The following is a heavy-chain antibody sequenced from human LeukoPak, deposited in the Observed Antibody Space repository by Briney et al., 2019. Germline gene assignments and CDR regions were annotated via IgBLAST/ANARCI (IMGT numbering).Heavy chain of an antibody. J-gene: IGHJ6*02. CDR3: ASPLGVVAGVREYYYYYGMDV. D-gene: IGHD6-19*01. CDR2: VNPNSGNT. CDR1: GYTFTSYD. Sequence: ASVKVSCKASGYTFTSYDINWVRQATGQGLEWMGWVNPNSGNTGYAQKFQGRVTMTRNTSISTAYMELSSLRSEDTAVYYCASPLGVVAGVREYYYYYGMDVWGQGTTVTVSS. V-gene: IGHV1-8*01.